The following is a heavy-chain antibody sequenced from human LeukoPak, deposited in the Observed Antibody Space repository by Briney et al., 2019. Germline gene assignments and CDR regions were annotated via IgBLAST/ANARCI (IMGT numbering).Heavy chain of an antibody. V-gene: IGHV4-34*01. Sequence: SETLSLTCAVYGGSFSGYYWSWIRQPPGKGLEWIGEINHSGSTNYNPSLKSRVTISVDTSKNQFSLQLNSVTPEDTAVYYCARAPRDKVGSSGWYGGTPYYYYYMDVWGKGTTVTVSS. CDR1: GGSFSGYY. J-gene: IGHJ6*03. CDR3: ARAPRDKVGSSGWYGGTPYYYYYMDV. D-gene: IGHD6-19*01. CDR2: INHSGST.